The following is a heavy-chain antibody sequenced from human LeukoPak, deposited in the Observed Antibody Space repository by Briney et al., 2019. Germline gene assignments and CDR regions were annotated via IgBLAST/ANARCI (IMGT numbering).Heavy chain of an antibody. CDR1: GFTFSSYA. J-gene: IGHJ3*02. V-gene: IGHV3-23*01. D-gene: IGHD1-14*01. Sequence: PGGSLRLSCAASGFTFSSYAMSWVRQAPGKGLEWVSAISGSGGSTYYADSVKGRFTISRDNAKNTLYLQMNSLRAEDTAVYYCARPRTTRSGAFDIWGQGTMVTVSS. CDR2: ISGSGGST. CDR3: ARPRTTRSGAFDI.